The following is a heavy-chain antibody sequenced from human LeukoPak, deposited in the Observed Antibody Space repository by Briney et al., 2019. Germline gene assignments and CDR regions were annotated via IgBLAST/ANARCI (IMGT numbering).Heavy chain of an antibody. J-gene: IGHJ5*02. CDR3: ARYRLVVTDSQREPGLDP. D-gene: IGHD2-21*02. CDR2: ISGSGGST. Sequence: PGGSLRLSCAASGFTFSSYAMSWVRQAPGKGLEWVSTISGSGGSTFYADSVKGRFTISRDNSKNTLYLQMNSLRAEDTAVYYCARYRLVVTDSQREPGLDPWGQGTLVTVSS. V-gene: IGHV3-23*01. CDR1: GFTFSSYA.